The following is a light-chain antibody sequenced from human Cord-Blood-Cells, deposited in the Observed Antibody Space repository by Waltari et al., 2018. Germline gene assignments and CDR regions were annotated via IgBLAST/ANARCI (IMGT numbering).Light chain of an antibody. Sequence: EIVLTQSPGTLSLSPGERATLSCRASQSVSSSYLAWYQQKPGQAPRLLSYGASIRATGIPDRFSGSGSGTDFTLTISRLEPEDFAVYYCQQYGSSPPLTFGGGTKVEIK. CDR2: GAS. CDR1: QSVSSSY. CDR3: QQYGSSPPLT. J-gene: IGKJ4*01. V-gene: IGKV3-20*01.